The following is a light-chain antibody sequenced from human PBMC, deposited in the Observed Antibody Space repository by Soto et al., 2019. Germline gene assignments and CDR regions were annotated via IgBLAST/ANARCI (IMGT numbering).Light chain of an antibody. Sequence: DIVMTQSPDSLAVSLGERATINCKFSQSVLYSFNNKNLLAWYQQKPGQPPKLLFSWASTRESGVPDRFSGSGSGTDFTLTISSLQAEDVAVYYCQQYYTTPPTFGQGTRLEIK. J-gene: IGKJ5*01. CDR3: QQYYTTPPT. CDR2: WAS. V-gene: IGKV4-1*01. CDR1: QSVLYSFNNKNL.